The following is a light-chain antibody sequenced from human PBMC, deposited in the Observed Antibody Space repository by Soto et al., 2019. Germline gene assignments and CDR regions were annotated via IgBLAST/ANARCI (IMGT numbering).Light chain of an antibody. CDR1: SANIGTNY. V-gene: IGLV1-51*01. Sequence: QSVLTQPPSVSADPGQKVTISCSGNSANIGTNYVSWYQQFPGTAPKLVIYDNVRRPSEIPDRFSGSKSGTSATLDITGLQTGDEADYYCGAWDDNLYVVLFGGGTKVTVL. CDR3: GAWDDNLYVVL. J-gene: IGLJ2*01. CDR2: DNV.